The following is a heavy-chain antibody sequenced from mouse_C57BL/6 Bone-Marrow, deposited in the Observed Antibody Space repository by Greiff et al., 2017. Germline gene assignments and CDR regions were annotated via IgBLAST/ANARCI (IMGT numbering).Heavy chain of an antibody. CDR2: ISDGGSYT. Sequence: EVMLVESGGGLVKPGGSLKLSCAASGFTFSSYAMSWVRQTPEKRLEWVATISDGGSYTYYPDNVKGRFTISRDNAKNNLYLQMSHLKSEDTAMYYCARYGNYGYWYFDVWGTGTTVTVSS. V-gene: IGHV5-4*03. CDR3: ARYGNYGYWYFDV. D-gene: IGHD2-10*02. J-gene: IGHJ1*03. CDR1: GFTFSSYA.